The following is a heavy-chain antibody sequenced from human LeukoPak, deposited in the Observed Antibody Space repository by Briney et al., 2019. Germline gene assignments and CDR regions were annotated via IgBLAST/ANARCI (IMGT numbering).Heavy chain of an antibody. D-gene: IGHD2-2*03. V-gene: IGHV1-3*01. Sequence: GASVKVSRKASGYTFTSYAMHWVRQAPGQRLEWMGWINAGNGNTKYSQKFQGRVTITRDTSASTAYMELRSLRSDDTAVYYCATGYCSSTNCRIDYWGQGTLVSVSS. J-gene: IGHJ4*02. CDR1: GYTFTSYA. CDR3: ATGYCSSTNCRIDY. CDR2: INAGNGNT.